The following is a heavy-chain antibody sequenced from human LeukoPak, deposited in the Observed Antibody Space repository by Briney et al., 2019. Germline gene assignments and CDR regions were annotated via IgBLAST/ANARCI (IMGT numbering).Heavy chain of an antibody. J-gene: IGHJ5*02. D-gene: IGHD2-15*01. CDR2: SNHSGST. Sequence: PSETLSLTCAVYGGSFSGYYWSWIRQPPGKGLEWIGESNHSGSTNYNPSLKSRVTISVDTSKNQFSLKLSSVTAADTAVYYCARGRLIYCSGGSCYTRRFDPWGQGTLVTVSS. V-gene: IGHV4-34*01. CDR1: GGSFSGYY. CDR3: ARGRLIYCSGGSCYTRRFDP.